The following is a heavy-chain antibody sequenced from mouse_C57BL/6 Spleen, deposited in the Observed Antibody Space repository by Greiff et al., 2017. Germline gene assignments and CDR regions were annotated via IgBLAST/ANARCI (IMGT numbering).Heavy chain of an antibody. CDR3: ARDYGSRGYFDY. D-gene: IGHD1-1*01. V-gene: IGHV1-9*01. CDR2: ILPGSGST. Sequence: VKLVESGAELMKPGASVKLSCKATGYTFTGYWIEWVKQRPGHGLEWIGEILPGSGSTNYNGKFKGKATLTADTSSNTAYMQLSRLTTEDSAIYDCARDYGSRGYFDYWGQGTTLTVSS. J-gene: IGHJ2*01. CDR1: GYTFTGYW.